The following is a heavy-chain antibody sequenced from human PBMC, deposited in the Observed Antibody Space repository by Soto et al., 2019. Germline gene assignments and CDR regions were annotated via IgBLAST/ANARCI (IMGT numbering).Heavy chain of an antibody. Sequence: GASVKVSCKASGYTFTGYYMHWVRQAPGQGLEWMGWINPNSGGTNYAQKFQGRVTMTRDTSISTAYMELSRLRSDDTAVYYCARGSSSSDNWFDPWGQGTQVTVSS. CDR2: INPNSGGT. J-gene: IGHJ5*02. D-gene: IGHD6-6*01. V-gene: IGHV1-2*02. CDR3: ARGSSSSDNWFDP. CDR1: GYTFTGYY.